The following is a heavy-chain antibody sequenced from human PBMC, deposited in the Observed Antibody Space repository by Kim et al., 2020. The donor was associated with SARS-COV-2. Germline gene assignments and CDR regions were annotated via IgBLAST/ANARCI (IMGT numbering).Heavy chain of an antibody. CDR3: ATGTAPDAISGWFDP. V-gene: IGHV4-39*01. CDR1: SGSISSNDYY. J-gene: IGHJ5*02. Sequence: SETLSLTCSVSSGSISSNDYYWGWIRQPPGKGLEWIGTIYYTGSTYSNPSLKSRVTISADTSKNQFSLRLTSVTAADTAVYYCATGTAPDAISGWFDPWG. D-gene: IGHD2-2*02. CDR2: IYYTGST.